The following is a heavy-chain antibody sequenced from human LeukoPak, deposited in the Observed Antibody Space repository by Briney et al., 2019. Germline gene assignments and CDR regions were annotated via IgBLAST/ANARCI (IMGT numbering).Heavy chain of an antibody. J-gene: IGHJ3*02. D-gene: IGHD3-9*01. V-gene: IGHV1-18*01. Sequence: ASVKVSCKASGYTFTTYNINWVRQAPGQGLEWMGWISGYNGNTNYAQKLQGRVTMTTDTSTSTAYMELSSLRSEDTAVYYCAREVDILTVTYAFDIWGQGTMVTVSS. CDR3: AREVDILTVTYAFDI. CDR2: ISGYNGNT. CDR1: GYTFTTYN.